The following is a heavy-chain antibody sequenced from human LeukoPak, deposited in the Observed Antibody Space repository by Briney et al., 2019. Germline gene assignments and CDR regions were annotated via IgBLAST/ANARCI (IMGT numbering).Heavy chain of an antibody. J-gene: IGHJ4*01. CDR3: ARRGITYGSSFFSY. CDR2: IFYSGST. CDR1: GGSIGGSNSH. D-gene: IGHD3-10*01. Sequence: SETLSLTCTVSGGSIGGSNSHWGWIRQPPGKGLEWIGSIFYSGSTYYNPSLKSRVTMSVDTSTNQFSLQLTSVTAADTATYFCARRGITYGSSFFSYWGKEPWSPSPQ. V-gene: IGHV4-39*01.